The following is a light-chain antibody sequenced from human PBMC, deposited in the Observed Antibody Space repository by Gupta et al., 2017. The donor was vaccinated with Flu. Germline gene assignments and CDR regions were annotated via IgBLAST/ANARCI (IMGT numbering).Light chain of an antibody. J-gene: IGKJ4*01. V-gene: IGKV3-11*01. Sequence: GEGATLSCMASQTIGRQLAWYQQKPGRAPRLLIYDTSNRATDIPARFSGSGSGTDFTLTIDSLEAEDFAVYFCQQRSLWPLTFGGGTRVEIK. CDR2: DTS. CDR1: QTIGRQ. CDR3: QQRSLWPLT.